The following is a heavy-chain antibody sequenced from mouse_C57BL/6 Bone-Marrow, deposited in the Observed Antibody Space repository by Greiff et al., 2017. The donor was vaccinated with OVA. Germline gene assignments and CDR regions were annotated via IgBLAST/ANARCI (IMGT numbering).Heavy chain of an antibody. J-gene: IGHJ2*01. CDR2: ISDGGSYT. CDR3: AREDYGNYVPYFDY. CDR1: GFTFSSYA. V-gene: IGHV5-4*01. D-gene: IGHD2-1*01. Sequence: EVQRVESGGGLVKPGGSLKLSCAASGFTFSSYAMSWVRQTPEKRLEWVATISDGGSYTYYPDNVKGRFTISRDNAKNNLYLQMSHLKSEDTAMYYCAREDYGNYVPYFDYWGQGTTLTVSS.